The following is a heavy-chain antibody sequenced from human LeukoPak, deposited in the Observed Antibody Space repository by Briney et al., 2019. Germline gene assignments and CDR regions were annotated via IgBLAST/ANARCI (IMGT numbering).Heavy chain of an antibody. J-gene: IGHJ4*02. V-gene: IGHV3-48*01. Sequence: GGSLRLSCAASGFIFSNYGMNWVRQAPGKGLEWVSYISSSSSTIYYADSVKGRFTISRDNAKNSLYLQMNSLRAEDTAVYYCARDYGKFDYWGQGTLVTVSS. D-gene: IGHD3-10*01. CDR1: GFIFSNYG. CDR2: ISSSSSTI. CDR3: ARDYGKFDY.